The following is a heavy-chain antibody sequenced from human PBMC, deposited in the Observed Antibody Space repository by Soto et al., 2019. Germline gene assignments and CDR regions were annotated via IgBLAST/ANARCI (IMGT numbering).Heavy chain of an antibody. D-gene: IGHD3-10*01. Sequence: SEILSLTCTVSGGSISSYYWSWIRQPPGKGLEWIGYIYDSGSTKYNPSLKSRVTISVDTSKNHFSLKVSSVTAADTAVYYCATGRVNYGSEYWGQGILVTSPQ. CDR2: IYDSGST. J-gene: IGHJ4*02. CDR3: ATGRVNYGSEY. CDR1: GGSISSYY. V-gene: IGHV4-59*08.